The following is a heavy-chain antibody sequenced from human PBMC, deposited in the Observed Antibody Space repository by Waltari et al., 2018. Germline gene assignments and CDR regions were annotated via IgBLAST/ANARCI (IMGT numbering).Heavy chain of an antibody. CDR3: ARNKLRLDY. J-gene: IGHJ4*02. V-gene: IGHV3-7*01. CDR2: IKPDASDK. D-gene: IGHD3-10*01. CDR1: GCTFNRHW. Sequence: EVQVVESGVGSVQPGGSLRLSCAGSGCTFNRHWLSWVRQAPGKGLEWVANIKPDASDKYYVDSVKGRFTISRDNAKNSLYLQMNSLRAEDTAIYYCARNKLRLDYWGPGTLVTVSS.